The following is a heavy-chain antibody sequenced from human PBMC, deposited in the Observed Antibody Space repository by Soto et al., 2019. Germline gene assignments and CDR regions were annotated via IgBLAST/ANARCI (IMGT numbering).Heavy chain of an antibody. CDR3: ARGAQIKDILTGYSTSWFDP. J-gene: IGHJ5*02. CDR2: IYYSGST. Sequence: PSETLSLTCTVSGGSISSGDYYWSWIRQPPGKGLEWIGYIYYSGSTYYNPSLKSRVTISVDTSKNQFSLKLSSVTAADTAVYYCARGAQIKDILTGYSTSWFDPWGQGTLVTVS. CDR1: GGSISSGDYY. V-gene: IGHV4-30-4*01. D-gene: IGHD3-9*01.